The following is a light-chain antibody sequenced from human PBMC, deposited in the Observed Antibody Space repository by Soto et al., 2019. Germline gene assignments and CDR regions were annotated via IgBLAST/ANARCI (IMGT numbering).Light chain of an antibody. Sequence: QSPLTQPPSASGSPGQSVTISCTGTSSDVGGYNYVSWYQQHPGKAPKLMIYEVIKRPSGVPDRFSGSKSGNTASLTVSGLQAEDEADYYCSSYAGSNIIFGGGTKLTVL. CDR1: SSDVGGYNY. CDR3: SSYAGSNII. CDR2: EVI. V-gene: IGLV2-8*01. J-gene: IGLJ2*01.